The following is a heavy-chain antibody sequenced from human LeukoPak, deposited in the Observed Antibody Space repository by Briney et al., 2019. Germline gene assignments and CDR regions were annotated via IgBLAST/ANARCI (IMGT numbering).Heavy chain of an antibody. V-gene: IGHV3-66*01. CDR1: GFTVSNYY. J-gene: IGHJ6*02. CDR2: VYSGGDT. CDR3: ARELRGSGSPGYGMDV. Sequence: GGSLRLSCAASGFTVSNYYMSWVRQAPGKGLEWVSLVYSGGDTYSADSVKGRFTISRDNSKNTLYLQINSLRAEDTAVYYCARELRGSGSPGYGMDVWGQGTTVTVSS. D-gene: IGHD3-10*01.